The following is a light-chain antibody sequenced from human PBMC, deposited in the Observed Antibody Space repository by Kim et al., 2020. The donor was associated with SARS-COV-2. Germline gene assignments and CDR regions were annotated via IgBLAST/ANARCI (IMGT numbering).Light chain of an antibody. V-gene: IGKV3-20*01. Sequence: EIVLTQSPGTLSLSPGEGATLSCRASQNISSTYLAWYQQKPGQAPRLLIYGASKRATGIPNRFSGSASGTDFTLTISRLEAEDFAVYSCHQYGRSYTFGQGTKLEI. CDR2: GAS. J-gene: IGKJ2*01. CDR1: QNISSTY. CDR3: HQYGRSYT.